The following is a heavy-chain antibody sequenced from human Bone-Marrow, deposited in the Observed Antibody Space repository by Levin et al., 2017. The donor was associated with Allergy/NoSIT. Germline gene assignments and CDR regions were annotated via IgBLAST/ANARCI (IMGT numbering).Heavy chain of an antibody. CDR1: GFTFSDYS. J-gene: IGHJ4*02. CDR2: ISYDGGNK. CDR3: ARGTSVDWSISF. Sequence: GGSLRLSCAGSGFTFSDYSMHWVRQAPGKGLECVAVISYDGGNKDYADSVKGRFTISRDNSKNTLYLQMNSLRPEDTAVYYCARGTSVDWSISFWGQGTLLIVSS. V-gene: IGHV3-30*01. D-gene: IGHD3-9*01.